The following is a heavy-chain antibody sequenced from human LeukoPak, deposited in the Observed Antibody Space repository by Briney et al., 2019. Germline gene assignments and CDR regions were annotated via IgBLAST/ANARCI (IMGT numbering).Heavy chain of an antibody. J-gene: IGHJ4*02. CDR2: IYTSGST. V-gene: IGHV4-61*02. CDR1: GGSISSGSYY. D-gene: IGHD1-26*01. Sequence: SETLSLTCTVSGGSISSGSYYWSWIRQPAGKGLEWIGRIYTSGSTNYNPSLKSRVTTSVDTSKNQFSLKLSSVTAADTAVYYCARIRVVGAGDYWDQGTLVTVSS. CDR3: ARIRVVGAGDY.